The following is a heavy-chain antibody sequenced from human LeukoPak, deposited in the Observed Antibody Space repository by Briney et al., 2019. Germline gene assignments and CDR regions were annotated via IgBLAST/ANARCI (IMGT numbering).Heavy chain of an antibody. V-gene: IGHV1-18*01. CDR2: ISVYNGNT. J-gene: IGHJ6*02. D-gene: IGHD3-22*01. Sequence: ASVKVSCKASGYTFISYGISWVRQAPGQGLAWMGWISVYNGNTKYAKKVQGRVTMTTDTSTSTAYMELRRLRSDDTAVYYCARDVSRDSRGYYYYGMDVWGQGTTVTVSS. CDR3: ARDVSRDSRGYYYYGMDV. CDR1: GYTFISYG.